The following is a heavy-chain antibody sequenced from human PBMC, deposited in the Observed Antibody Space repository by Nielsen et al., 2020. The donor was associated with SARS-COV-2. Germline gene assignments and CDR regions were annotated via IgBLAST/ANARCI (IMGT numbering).Heavy chain of an antibody. D-gene: IGHD3-10*01. J-gene: IGHJ6*02. CDR2: ISYDGSNK. CDR1: GFIFSSYA. Sequence: GESLNISCAASGFIFSSYAMHWVRQAPGKGLEWGAVISYDGSNKYYPDSVKGRFTISSDNSKNTLYLQMNSLRAEDTAVYYCARGGSGSYYYGMDVWGQGTAVTV. V-gene: IGHV3-30-3*01. CDR3: ARGGSGSYYYGMDV.